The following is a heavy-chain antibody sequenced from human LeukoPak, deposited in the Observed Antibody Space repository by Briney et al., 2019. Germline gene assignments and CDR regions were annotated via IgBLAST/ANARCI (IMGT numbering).Heavy chain of an antibody. D-gene: IGHD3-10*01. Sequence: SETLSLTCTVSGGSINSVTYYWGWIRQPPGKGLEWIGNIYSGGNTYYNPSLKSRVTISVDASKNQLSLKLSSVTAADTAVYYCARRTYGSGTYYYNWFDPWGQGTLVTVSP. V-gene: IGHV4-39*01. CDR2: IYSGGNT. CDR1: GGSINSVTYY. J-gene: IGHJ5*02. CDR3: ARRTYGSGTYYYNWFDP.